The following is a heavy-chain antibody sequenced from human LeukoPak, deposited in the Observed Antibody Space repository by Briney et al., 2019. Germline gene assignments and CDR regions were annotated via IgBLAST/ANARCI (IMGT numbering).Heavy chain of an antibody. CDR3: ARATGISAAAN. Sequence: SETLSLTCTVSGCSISSYYCTWIRQSPGKGLEWIGYIYFGGSTNYSPSLRSRVTISRDTSKNQFSLKLTSVTAEDTAVYYCARATGISAAANWGQGTLVTVSS. CDR2: IYFGGST. D-gene: IGHD6-13*01. V-gene: IGHV4-59*01. J-gene: IGHJ4*02. CDR1: GCSISSYY.